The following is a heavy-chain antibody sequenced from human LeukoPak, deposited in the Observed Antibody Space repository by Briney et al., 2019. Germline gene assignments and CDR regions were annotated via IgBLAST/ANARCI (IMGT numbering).Heavy chain of an antibody. D-gene: IGHD3-10*01. Sequence: ASVKVSCKASGYTFTSYAMHWVRQAPGQRLEWMGWISAYNGNTNYAQKLQGRVTMTTDTSTSTAYMELRSLRSDDTAVYYCARDPQYYYGSGRNPNAFDIWGQGTMVTVSS. J-gene: IGHJ3*02. CDR2: ISAYNGNT. CDR1: GYTFTSYA. CDR3: ARDPQYYYGSGRNPNAFDI. V-gene: IGHV1-18*01.